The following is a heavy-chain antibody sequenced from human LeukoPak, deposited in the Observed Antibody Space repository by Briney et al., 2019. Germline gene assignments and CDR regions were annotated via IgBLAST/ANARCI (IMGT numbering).Heavy chain of an antibody. Sequence: GASVKVSCKASGGTFSSYAIGWVRQAPGQGLEWMGRIIPILGIANYAQKFQGRVTITADKSTSTAYMELSSLRSEDTAVYYCASRRGIAAAGYYYYYGMDVWGQGTTVTVSS. CDR3: ASRRGIAAAGYYYYYGMDV. D-gene: IGHD6-13*01. V-gene: IGHV1-69*04. CDR2: IIPILGIA. J-gene: IGHJ6*02. CDR1: GGTFSSYA.